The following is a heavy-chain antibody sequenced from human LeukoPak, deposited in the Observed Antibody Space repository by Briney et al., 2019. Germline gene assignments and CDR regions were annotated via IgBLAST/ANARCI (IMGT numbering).Heavy chain of an antibody. CDR1: GFTFSDYY. CDR3: ARAIETTWIQLWQSVGY. J-gene: IGHJ4*02. Sequence: KSGGSLRLSCAASGFTFSDYYMSWIRQAPGKGLEWVSYISTSGSTIYYADSVKGRFTISRDNAKNSLYLQMNSLRAEDTAVYYCARAIETTWIQLWQSVGYWGQGTLVTVSS. D-gene: IGHD5-18*01. V-gene: IGHV3-11*04. CDR2: ISTSGSTI.